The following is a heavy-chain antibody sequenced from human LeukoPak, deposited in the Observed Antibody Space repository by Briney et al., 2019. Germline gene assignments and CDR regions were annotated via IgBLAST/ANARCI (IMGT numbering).Heavy chain of an antibody. CDR3: GSGWDNTVDY. CDR1: GYIFTNYW. D-gene: IGHD6-19*01. CDR2: IYPGDSDT. J-gene: IGHJ4*02. V-gene: IGHV5-51*01. Sequence: GESLKISCECSGYIFTNYWIGWVRQMPGKGLEWMGIIYPGDSDTRYSPSFQGQVTISADKSISTAYLQWSSLKASDTAMYYCGSGWDNTVDYWGQGTLVTVSS.